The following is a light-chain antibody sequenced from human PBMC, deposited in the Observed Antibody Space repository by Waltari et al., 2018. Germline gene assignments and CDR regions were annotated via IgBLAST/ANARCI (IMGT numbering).Light chain of an antibody. Sequence: DIQMTQSPSSLSASVGDRVTITCRASQTIRNYLNWYHHKPRKAPNLLIYGASILQSGVPSRFSGSGSGTDFTLTISSVQPEDSGTYYCQRSFTTPFMYNFGQGTKLEIK. CDR2: GAS. CDR3: QRSFTTPFMYN. J-gene: IGKJ2*01. CDR1: QTIRNY. V-gene: IGKV1-39*01.